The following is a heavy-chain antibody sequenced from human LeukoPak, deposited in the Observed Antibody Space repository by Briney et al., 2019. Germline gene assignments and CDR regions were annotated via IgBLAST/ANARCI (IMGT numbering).Heavy chain of an antibody. CDR2: LRYDGSNR. D-gene: IGHD3-3*01. J-gene: IGHJ4*02. CDR1: GFTFSSYG. V-gene: IGHV3-30*02. Sequence: GGSLRLSCAASGFTFSSYGMHWVRQAPGKGLEWVAFLRYDGSNRYFADSVKGRFTISRDNYKNTLYLQMNSLRAEDTAVYYCAKDLLESPYYDFWSGYYPLDYWGQGTLVTVSS. CDR3: AKDLLESPYYDFWSGYYPLDY.